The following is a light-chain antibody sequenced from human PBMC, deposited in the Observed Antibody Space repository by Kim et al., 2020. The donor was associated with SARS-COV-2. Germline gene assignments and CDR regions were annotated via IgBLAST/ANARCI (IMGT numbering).Light chain of an antibody. CDR2: GPS. CDR1: QSASCD. CDR3: QQYNNWPRLYG. J-gene: IGKJ2*03. Sequence: PAERCGLSCGVSQSASCDWAGYQQVRGQAPRLLIYGPSTRATGIPARFSGSRSGTEFTLTISSLQSEDLAIYYCQQYNNWPRLYGLDQGSKLEI. V-gene: IGKV3-15*01.